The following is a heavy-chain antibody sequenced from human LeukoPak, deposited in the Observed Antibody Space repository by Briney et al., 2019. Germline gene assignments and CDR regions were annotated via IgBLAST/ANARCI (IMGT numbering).Heavy chain of an antibody. Sequence: SETLSLTCTVSGGSISSYYWSRIRQPPGKGLEWIGYIYYSGSTNYNPSLKSRVTISVDTSKNQFSLKLSSVTAADTAVYYCARHGTEGEYNWFDPWGQGTLVTVSS. CDR3: ARHGTEGEYNWFDP. J-gene: IGHJ5*02. V-gene: IGHV4-59*08. D-gene: IGHD2-8*02. CDR2: IYYSGST. CDR1: GGSISSYY.